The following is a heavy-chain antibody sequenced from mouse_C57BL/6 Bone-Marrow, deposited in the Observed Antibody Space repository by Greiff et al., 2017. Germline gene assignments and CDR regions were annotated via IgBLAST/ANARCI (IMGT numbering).Heavy chain of an antibody. CDR3: ARGGYGAMDY. Sequence: VQLQQSGAELAKPGASVKLSCKASGYTFTSYWMHWVKQRPGQGLEWIGYINPSSGYTKYNQKFKDKATLTADISSSTAYMQLSSLTYEDSAVYYCARGGYGAMDYWGQGTSVTVSS. CDR1: GYTFTSYW. CDR2: INPSSGYT. D-gene: IGHD2-2*01. J-gene: IGHJ4*01. V-gene: IGHV1-7*01.